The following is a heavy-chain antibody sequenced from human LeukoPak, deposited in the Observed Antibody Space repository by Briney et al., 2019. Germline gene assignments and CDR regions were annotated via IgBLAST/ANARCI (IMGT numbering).Heavy chain of an antibody. V-gene: IGHV3-21*01. Sequence: GGSLRLSCAASGFTFSSYNMNWVRQAPGERPEWVSSISSSSSYIYYADSVKGRFTISRDNAKNSLYLQMNSLRAEDTALYYCARGASRADYWGQGTLVTVSS. CDR3: ARGASRADY. CDR2: ISSSSSYI. J-gene: IGHJ4*02. CDR1: GFTFSSYN.